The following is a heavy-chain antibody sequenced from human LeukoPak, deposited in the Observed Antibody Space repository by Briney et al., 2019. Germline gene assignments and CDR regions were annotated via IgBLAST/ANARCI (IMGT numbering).Heavy chain of an antibody. Sequence: PWETLSLTCTVSGYSISSGYYWGWIRQPPGKGLEWIGSIYHSGSTYYNPSLKSRVTISVDTSKNQFSLKLSSVTAADTAVYYCAREVHAKAWFDPWGQRTLVTVSS. CDR3: AREVHAKAWFDP. V-gene: IGHV4-38-2*02. CDR1: GYSISSGYY. J-gene: IGHJ5*02. CDR2: IYHSGST.